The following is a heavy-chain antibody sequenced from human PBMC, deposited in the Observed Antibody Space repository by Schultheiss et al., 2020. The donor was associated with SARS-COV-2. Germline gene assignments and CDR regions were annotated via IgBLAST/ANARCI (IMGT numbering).Heavy chain of an antibody. CDR2: IDWDDAK. V-gene: IGHV2-70*04. Sequence: SGPTLVKPTQTLTLTCTFSGFSLSTSGMRVSWIRQPPGKALEWLARIDWDDAKFYSTSLKTRLTISKDTSKNQVVLTMTNMDPVDTATYYCARTPITMVRGVMYYYGMDVWGQGTTVTVSS. CDR3: ARTPITMVRGVMYYYGMDV. D-gene: IGHD3-10*01. CDR1: GFSLSTSGMR. J-gene: IGHJ6*02.